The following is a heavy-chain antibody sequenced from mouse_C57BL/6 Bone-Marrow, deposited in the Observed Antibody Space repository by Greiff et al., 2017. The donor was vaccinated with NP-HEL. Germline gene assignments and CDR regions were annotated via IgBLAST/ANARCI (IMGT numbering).Heavy chain of an antibody. CDR1: GFTFSNYW. Sequence: EVKVEESGGGLVQPGGSMKLSCVASGFTFSNYWMNWVRQSPEKGLEWVAQIRLKSDNYATHYAESVKGRFTISRDDSKSSVYLQMNNLRAEDTGIYYCTGCDYVVYWGQGTTLTVSS. J-gene: IGHJ2*01. V-gene: IGHV6-3*01. CDR3: TGCDYVVY. CDR2: IRLKSDNYAT.